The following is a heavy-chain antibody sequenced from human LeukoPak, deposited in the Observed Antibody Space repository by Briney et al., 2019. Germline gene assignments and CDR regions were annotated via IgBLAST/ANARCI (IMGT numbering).Heavy chain of an antibody. CDR2: ISAYNGNT. V-gene: IGHV1-18*01. CDR1: GYTFTSYG. Sequence: ASVKVSCKASGYTFTSYGISWVRQAPGQGLEWMGWISAYNGNTNYAQKLQGRVTMTTDTSTSTAYMELRGLRSDDTAVYYCARDLALRGVVVPAAIPIDYWGQGTLVTVSS. CDR3: ARDLALRGVVVPAAIPIDY. J-gene: IGHJ4*02. D-gene: IGHD2-2*02.